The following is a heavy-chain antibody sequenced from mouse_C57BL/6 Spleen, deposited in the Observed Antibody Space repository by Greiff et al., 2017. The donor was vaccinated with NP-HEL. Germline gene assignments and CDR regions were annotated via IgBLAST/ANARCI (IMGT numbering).Heavy chain of an antibody. V-gene: IGHV1-61*01. J-gene: IGHJ4*01. D-gene: IGHD1-1*01. CDR2: IYPSDSET. Sequence: VQLQQPGAELVRPGSSVKLSCKASGYTFTSYWMDWVKQRPGQGLEWIGNIYPSDSETHYNQKFKDKATLTVDKSSSTAYMQLSSLTSEDSAVYYCARKYYGSKNAMDYWGQGTSVTVSS. CDR3: ARKYYGSKNAMDY. CDR1: GYTFTSYW.